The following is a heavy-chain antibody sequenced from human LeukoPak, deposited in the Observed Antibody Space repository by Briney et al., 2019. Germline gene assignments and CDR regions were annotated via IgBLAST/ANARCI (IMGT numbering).Heavy chain of an antibody. V-gene: IGHV1-2*02. J-gene: IGHJ4*02. Sequence: ASVKVSCKASGYTFTGHYLHWVRQAPGQGLEWMGWLNPNTGDTLYIQKFQGRVTMTWDTSISTAYMELSRLMSDDTAVYYCARIGLKTTGYYRLDYWGQGTLVTVSS. CDR2: LNPNTGDT. CDR1: GYTFTGHY. CDR3: ARIGLKTTGYYRLDY. D-gene: IGHD3-9*01.